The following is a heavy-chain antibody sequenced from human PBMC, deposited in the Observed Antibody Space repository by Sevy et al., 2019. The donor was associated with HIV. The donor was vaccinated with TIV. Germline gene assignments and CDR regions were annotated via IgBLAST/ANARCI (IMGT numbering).Heavy chain of an antibody. J-gene: IGHJ5*01. CDR1: GYTFTGYS. Sequence: ASVKVSCKASGYTFTGYSMHWVRQAPGQGLEWMGWMNPNSGGTNYAQKFEGRVTMTRETSISTAYMELSRLRFDDTAVYYCARLWNSDYYDSSGPNWFDSWGQGTLVTVSS. CDR2: MNPNSGGT. V-gene: IGHV1-2*02. D-gene: IGHD3-22*01. CDR3: ARLWNSDYYDSSGPNWFDS.